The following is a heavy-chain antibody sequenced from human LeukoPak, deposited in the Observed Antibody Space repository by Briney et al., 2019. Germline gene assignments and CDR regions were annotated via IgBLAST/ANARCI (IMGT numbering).Heavy chain of an antibody. CDR2: IYYSGST. CDR1: GGSISSGDYY. J-gene: IGHJ4*02. CDR3: AREGGFYCSSTSCYGLDY. D-gene: IGHD2-2*01. Sequence: SETLSLTCTVSGGSISSGDYYWSWIRQPPGKGLEWIGYIYYSGSTYYNPSLKSRVTISVGSSKNQFSLKLSSVTAADTAVYYCAREGGFYCSSTSCYGLDYWGQGTLVTVSP. V-gene: IGHV4-30-4*08.